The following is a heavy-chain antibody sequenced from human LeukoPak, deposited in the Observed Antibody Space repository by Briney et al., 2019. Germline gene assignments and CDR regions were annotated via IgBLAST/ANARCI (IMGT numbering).Heavy chain of an antibody. CDR3: FLWFGELSYTYGDAFDI. J-gene: IGHJ3*02. Sequence: GGSLRLSCAASGFTFSGSAMHWVRQASGKGLEWVGRIRSKANSYATAYAASVKGRFTISRDDSKNTAYLQMNSLKTEDTAVYYCFLWFGELSYTYGDAFDIWGQGTMVTVSS. CDR2: IRSKANSYAT. D-gene: IGHD3-10*01. V-gene: IGHV3-73*01. CDR1: GFTFSGSA.